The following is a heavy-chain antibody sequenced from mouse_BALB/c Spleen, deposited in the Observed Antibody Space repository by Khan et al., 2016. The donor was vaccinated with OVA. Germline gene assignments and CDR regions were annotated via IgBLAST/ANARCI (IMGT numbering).Heavy chain of an antibody. CDR3: AREPRAMDY. CDR2: INTYTGES. J-gene: IGHJ4*01. Sequence: KQAPGKGLKWMGWINTYTGESTYADDFKGRFAFSLETSASTAYLQINNLKNEDTATYFCAREPRAMDYWGQGTSVTVSS. V-gene: IGHV9-3-1*01.